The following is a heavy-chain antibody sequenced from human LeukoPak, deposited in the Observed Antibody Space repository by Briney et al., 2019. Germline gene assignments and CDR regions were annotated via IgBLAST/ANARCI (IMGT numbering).Heavy chain of an antibody. J-gene: IGHJ6*03. D-gene: IGHD1-1*01. V-gene: IGHV3-21*01. CDR1: GFTFSTYS. CDR3: ARPPTIGTAGQNYYYYYMDV. CDR2: ISSSSSYR. Sequence: GGSLRLSCAASGFTFSTYSMNWVRQAPGKGLEWVSSISSSSSYRFYTDSVKGRFTISRDNAKNSLYLQMNSLRAEDTAVYYCARPPTIGTAGQNYYYYYMDVWGKGTTVTVS.